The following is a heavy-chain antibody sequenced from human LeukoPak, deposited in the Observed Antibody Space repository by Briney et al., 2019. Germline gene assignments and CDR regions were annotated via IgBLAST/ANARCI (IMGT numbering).Heavy chain of an antibody. CDR3: AKDQYGGNPQYYFDY. CDR1: GFLVSDNY. V-gene: IGHV3-53*01. CDR2: LYTGGST. Sequence: GGSLRLSCAATGFLVSDNYMHWLRQAPGKGLEWVSVLYTGGSTYYADSGKGRFTISRDNSKNTLYLQMSSLRVEDTAVYYCAKDQYGGNPQYYFDYWGQGTLVTVSS. J-gene: IGHJ4*02. D-gene: IGHD4-23*01.